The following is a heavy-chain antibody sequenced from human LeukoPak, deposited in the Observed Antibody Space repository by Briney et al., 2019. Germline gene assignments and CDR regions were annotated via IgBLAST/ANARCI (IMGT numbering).Heavy chain of an antibody. J-gene: IGHJ4*02. CDR3: ARGSASNDY. V-gene: IGHV1-18*01. CDR1: GYTFTNYG. CDR2: ISTYNGHT. Sequence: ASVKVSCKASGYTFTNYGINWVRQAPGQGLEWMGWISTYNGHTNYAQNFHGRVTMTTDTSTTTAFMELSSLTSGDTAVYYCARGSASNDYWGQGTLVSVSS. D-gene: IGHD3-3*01.